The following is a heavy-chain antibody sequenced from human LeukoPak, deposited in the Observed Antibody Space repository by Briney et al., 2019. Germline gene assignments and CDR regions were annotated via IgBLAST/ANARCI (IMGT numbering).Heavy chain of an antibody. CDR1: GGTFSSYA. CDR3: ARAGVGVYCSSTSCYTGVDY. V-gene: IGHV1-69*01. J-gene: IGHJ4*02. D-gene: IGHD2-2*02. Sequence: SVKVSCKASGGTFSSYAISWVRQAPGQGLEWMGGIVPIFGTANYAQKFQGRVTITADESTSTADMELSSLRSEDTAVYYCARAGVGVYCSSTSCYTGVDYWGQGTLVTVSS. CDR2: IVPIFGTA.